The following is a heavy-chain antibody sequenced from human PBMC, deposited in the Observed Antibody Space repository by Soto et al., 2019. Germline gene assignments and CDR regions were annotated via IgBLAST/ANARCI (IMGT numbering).Heavy chain of an antibody. CDR2: IYYSGST. CDR1: GGSISSYY. D-gene: IGHD2-15*01. CDR3: ARGSMVAATGWFDP. Sequence: SETLSLTCTVSGGSISSYYWSWIRQPPGKGLEWIGYIYYSGSTNYNPSLKSRVTISVDTSKNQFSLKLSSVTAGDTAVYYCARGSMVAATGWFDPWGQGTLVTVSS. J-gene: IGHJ5*02. V-gene: IGHV4-59*01.